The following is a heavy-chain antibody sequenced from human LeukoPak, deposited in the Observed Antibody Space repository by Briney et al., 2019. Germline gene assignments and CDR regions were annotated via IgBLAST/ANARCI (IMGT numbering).Heavy chain of an antibody. D-gene: IGHD3-10*01. CDR1: GYTFTSYY. Sequence: ASVKVSCKASGYTFTSYYMHWVRQAPGQGLEWMGIINPSGGSTSYAQKFQGRVTMTRDTSTSTVYMELSSLRSEDTAVYYCARDKSTSNYGSGTPGIDYWGQGTLVTVSS. CDR2: INPSGGST. CDR3: ARDKSTSNYGSGTPGIDY. V-gene: IGHV1-46*01. J-gene: IGHJ4*02.